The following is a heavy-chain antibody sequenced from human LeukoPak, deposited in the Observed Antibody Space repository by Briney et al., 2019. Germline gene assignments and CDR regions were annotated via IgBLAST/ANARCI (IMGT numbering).Heavy chain of an antibody. J-gene: IGHJ4*02. CDR3: ARVRAARYFSPFDY. V-gene: IGHV3-33*01. CDR2: IWYDGSNK. D-gene: IGHD6-6*01. CDR1: GFTFSSYG. Sequence: GRSLRLSCAASGFTFSSYGMHWVRQAPGKGLEWVAVIWYDGSNKYYADSVKGRFTISRDNSKNTLHLQMNSLRAEDTAVYYCARVRAARYFSPFDYWGQGTLVTVSS.